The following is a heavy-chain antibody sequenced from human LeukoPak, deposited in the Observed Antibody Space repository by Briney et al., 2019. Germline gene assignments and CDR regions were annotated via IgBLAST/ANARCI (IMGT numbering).Heavy chain of an antibody. V-gene: IGHV1-18*01. CDR2: ISAYNGNT. CDR1: GYTFTSYG. J-gene: IGHJ6*02. Sequence: ASVKVSCKASGYTFTSYGISWVRQAPGQGLEWMGWISAYNGNTNYAQKLQGSVTMTTDTSTSTAYMELRSLRSDDTAVYYCARVGLLYFRAGMDVWGQGTTVTVSS. CDR3: ARVGLLYFRAGMDV. D-gene: IGHD2-8*01.